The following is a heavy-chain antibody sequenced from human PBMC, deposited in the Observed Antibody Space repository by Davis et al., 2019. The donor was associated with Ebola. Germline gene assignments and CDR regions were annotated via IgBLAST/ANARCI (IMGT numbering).Heavy chain of an antibody. CDR1: GYTFTDYF. Sequence: AASVKVSCKASGYTFTDYFMHWVRQAPGQGLEWMGWISAYNGNTNYAQKLQGRVTMTTDTSTSTAYMELRSLRSDDTAVYYCATTPQYSSGQNKPFDYWGQGTLVTVSS. V-gene: IGHV1-18*04. CDR3: ATTPQYSSGQNKPFDY. CDR2: ISAYNGNT. J-gene: IGHJ4*02. D-gene: IGHD6-19*01.